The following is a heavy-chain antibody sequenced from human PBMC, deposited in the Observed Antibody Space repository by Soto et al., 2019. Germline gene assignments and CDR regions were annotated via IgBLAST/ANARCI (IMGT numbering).Heavy chain of an antibody. CDR2: INHSGST. J-gene: IGHJ6*02. V-gene: IGHV4-34*01. Sequence: QVQLQQWGAGLLKPSETLSLTRAVYGGSFSGYYWSWIRQPPGKGLEWIGEINHSGSTNYNPSLKSRVTISVDTSKNQFSLKLSSVTAADTAVYYCARGGSKGRGYMGIKYYGMDVWGQGTTVTVSS. D-gene: IGHD5-18*01. CDR1: GGSFSGYY. CDR3: ARGGSKGRGYMGIKYYGMDV.